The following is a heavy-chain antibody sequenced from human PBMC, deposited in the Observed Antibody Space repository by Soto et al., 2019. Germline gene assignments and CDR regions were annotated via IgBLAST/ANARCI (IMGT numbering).Heavy chain of an antibody. Sequence: GGSLRLSCAASGFTFSSYAMSWVRQAPGKGLEWVSAISGSGGSTYYADSVKGRFAISRDNSKNTLYLQMNSLRAEDTAVYYCAKDDGGYYYGSGSSPPYYYYYMDVWGKGTTVTVSS. J-gene: IGHJ6*03. CDR2: ISGSGGST. D-gene: IGHD3-10*01. CDR1: GFTFSSYA. CDR3: AKDDGGYYYGSGSSPPYYYYYMDV. V-gene: IGHV3-23*01.